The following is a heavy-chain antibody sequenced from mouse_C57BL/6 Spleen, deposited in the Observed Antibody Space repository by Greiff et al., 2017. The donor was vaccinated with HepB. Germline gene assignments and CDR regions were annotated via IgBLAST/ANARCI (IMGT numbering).Heavy chain of an antibody. J-gene: IGHJ2*01. CDR1: GFSLTSYG. V-gene: IGHV2-2*01. CDR2: MWRGGST. Sequence: VQLQQSGPGLVQPSQSLSITCTVSGFSLTSYGVHWVRQSPGKGLEWLGVMWRGGSTDYNAAFISRLSISKDNSKSQVFFKMNSLQADDTAIYYCSRGSTMLTVAYWGQGTTLTVSA. D-gene: IGHD2-2*01. CDR3: SRGSTMLTVAY.